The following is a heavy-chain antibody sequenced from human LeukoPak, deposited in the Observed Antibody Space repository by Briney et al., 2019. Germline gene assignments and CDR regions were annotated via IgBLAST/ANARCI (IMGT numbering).Heavy chain of an antibody. CDR3: ARVRGYSSSWYHRRAAWFDP. CDR2: INPNSGGT. Sequence: ASVKVSCKASGYTFTGYYMHWVRQAPGQGLEWMGWINPNSGGTNYAQKFQGRVTMTRDTSISTAYMELSRLRSDDTAVYYCARVRGYSSSWYHRRAAWFDPWGQGTLVTVSS. D-gene: IGHD6-13*01. CDR1: GYTFTGYY. V-gene: IGHV1-2*02. J-gene: IGHJ5*02.